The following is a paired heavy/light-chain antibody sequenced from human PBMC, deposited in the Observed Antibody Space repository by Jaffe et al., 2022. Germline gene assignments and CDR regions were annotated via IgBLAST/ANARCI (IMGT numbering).Light chain of an antibody. CDR1: QSVSSSY. CDR2: GAS. CDR3: QQYGSSPLVT. Sequence: EIVLTQSPGTLSLSPGERATLSCRASQSVSSSYLAWYQQKPGQAPRLLIYGASSRATGIPDRFSGSGSGTDFTLTISRLEPEDFAVYYCQQYGSSPLVTFGQGTKLEIK. J-gene: IGKJ2*01. V-gene: IGKV3-20*01.
Heavy chain of an antibody. V-gene: IGHV3-21*01. CDR3: ARAVRFLEWLLWYYFDY. CDR1: GFTFSSYS. Sequence: EVQLVESGGGLVKPGGSLRLSCAASGFTFSSYSMNWVRQAPGKGLEWVSSISSSSSYIYYADSVKGRFTISRDNAKNSLYLQMNSLRAEDTAVYYCARAVRFLEWLLWYYFDYWGQGTLVTVSS. CDR2: ISSSSSYI. J-gene: IGHJ4*02. D-gene: IGHD3-3*01.